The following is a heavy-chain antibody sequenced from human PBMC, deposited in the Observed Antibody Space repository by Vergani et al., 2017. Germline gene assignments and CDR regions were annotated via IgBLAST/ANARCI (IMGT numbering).Heavy chain of an antibody. Sequence: QVQLQESGPGLVKPSQTLSLTCTVSGGSISSGGYYWSWIRQPPGKGLEWIGYIYYSGSTYYNPSRKSRVTISVDTSKNQFSRKLSSVTAADTAVYYCARVQVAAAGTTKYYYYYYGMDVWGQGTTVTVSS. CDR2: IYYSGST. J-gene: IGHJ6*02. CDR3: ARVQVAAAGTTKYYYYYYGMDV. V-gene: IGHV4-31*03. CDR1: GGSISSGGYY. D-gene: IGHD6-13*01.